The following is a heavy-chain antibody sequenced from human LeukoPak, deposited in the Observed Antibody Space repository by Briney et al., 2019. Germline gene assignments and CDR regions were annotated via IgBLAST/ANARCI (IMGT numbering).Heavy chain of an antibody. V-gene: IGHV6-1*01. CDR3: AREGVGAMNAFDI. J-gene: IGHJ3*02. D-gene: IGHD1-26*01. Sequence: SQTLSLTCAISGDSVSSNSAAWNWIRRSPSRGLEWLGRTYYRSKWYNDYAVSVKSRITINPDTSKNQFSLQLNSVTPEDTAVYYCAREGVGAMNAFDIWGQGTMVTVSS. CDR1: GDSVSSNSAA. CDR2: TYYRSKWYN.